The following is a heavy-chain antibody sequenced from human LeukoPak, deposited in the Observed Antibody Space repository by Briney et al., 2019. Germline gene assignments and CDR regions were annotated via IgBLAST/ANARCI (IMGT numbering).Heavy chain of an antibody. CDR1: GGSISGHH. J-gene: IGHJ4*02. Sequence: PSETLSLTCTVSGGSISGHHWSWIRQPPEKGLECVGNIYSTGSTKYNPSLKSRVTIAVDTSKNQFSLNLSSVTAADTAVYYCAGAVAGYFDYWGQGTLVTVSS. CDR2: IYSTGST. D-gene: IGHD6-19*01. CDR3: AGAVAGYFDY. V-gene: IGHV4-4*08.